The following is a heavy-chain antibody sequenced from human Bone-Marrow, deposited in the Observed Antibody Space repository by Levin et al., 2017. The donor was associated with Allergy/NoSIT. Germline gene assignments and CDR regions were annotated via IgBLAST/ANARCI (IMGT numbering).Heavy chain of an antibody. Sequence: SETLSLTCTVSGGSISSYYWSWIRQPPGKGLEWIGYIYYSGSTNYNPSLKSRVTISVDTSKNQFSLNLSSVTAADTAVYYCASLYCMSTSCPCYGMDVWGQGTTVTVSS. CDR2: IYYSGST. V-gene: IGHV4-59*01. CDR3: ASLYCMSTSCPCYGMDV. J-gene: IGHJ6*02. D-gene: IGHD2-2*01. CDR1: GGSISSYY.